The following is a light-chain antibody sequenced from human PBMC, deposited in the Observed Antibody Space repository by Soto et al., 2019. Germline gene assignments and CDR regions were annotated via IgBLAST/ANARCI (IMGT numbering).Light chain of an antibody. Sequence: EIVMTQSPASLSVSPGERATLSCRASQNINNNLAWYQHKPGQAPRVVIYGPSARATGIPARFSGSGSGTQFTLTISSLQSEDFAVYYCQQYYDWSPWTFGQGTKVEV. CDR2: GPS. CDR3: QQYYDWSPWT. J-gene: IGKJ1*01. CDR1: QNINNN. V-gene: IGKV3-15*01.